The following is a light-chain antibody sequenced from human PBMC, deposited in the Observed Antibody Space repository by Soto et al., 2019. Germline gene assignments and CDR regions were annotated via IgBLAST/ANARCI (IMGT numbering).Light chain of an antibody. CDR3: QVLDSSSDHWV. CDR2: YDS. V-gene: IGLV3-21*04. Sequence: SYVLTQPPSVSVAPGKTARITCGGNNIGGKSVHWYHQKPGQAPVLVIYYDSDRPSGIPERFSGSNAGNTATLTISRVEAGDEADYYCQVLDSSSDHWVFGGGTQLTVL. CDR1: NIGGKS. J-gene: IGLJ3*02.